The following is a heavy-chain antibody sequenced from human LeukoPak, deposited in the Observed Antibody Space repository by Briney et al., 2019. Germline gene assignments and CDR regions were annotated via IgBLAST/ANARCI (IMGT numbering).Heavy chain of an antibody. CDR2: IYYSGSS. Sequence: PSQTLSLTCTVSGGSISSGGYYWSWIRQPPGEGLEWVGYIYYSGSSYYHPSLKSRVTISLDTSKNQFSLKLSPVTAADTALYYCARVTTVTTSFHFDYWGQGTLVTVSS. V-gene: IGHV4-30-4*01. CDR3: ARVTTVTTSFHFDY. CDR1: GGSISSGGYY. D-gene: IGHD4-17*01. J-gene: IGHJ4*02.